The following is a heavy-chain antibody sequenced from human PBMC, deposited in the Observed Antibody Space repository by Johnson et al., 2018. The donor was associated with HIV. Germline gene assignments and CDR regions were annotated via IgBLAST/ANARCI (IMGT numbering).Heavy chain of an antibody. J-gene: IGHJ3*01. Sequence: QVQLVESGGGLVKPGGSLRLSCAASGLILSDYYMSWIRQAPGKGLEWVSSISGSSSAIYYADSVKGRFTISRDNARTSLYLQMNSLRAEDTAVYYCARDQGVRRVVVFDDAFDVWGQGTMVTVSS. D-gene: IGHD2-15*01. CDR2: ISGSSSAI. CDR3: ARDQGVRRVVVFDDAFDV. V-gene: IGHV3-11*04. CDR1: GLILSDYY.